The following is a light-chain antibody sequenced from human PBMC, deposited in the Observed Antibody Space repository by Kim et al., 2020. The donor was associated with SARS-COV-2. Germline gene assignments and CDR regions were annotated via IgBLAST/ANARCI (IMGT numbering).Light chain of an antibody. Sequence: FASVDDKFANSCRASQTIDGWLAWYQQKPGRAPKLLSYKASTLERGVPSRFSGSGSGTQFTLTISSLQPDDFATYYCQQYNTYWTFGQGTKVDI. CDR2: KAS. V-gene: IGKV1-5*03. CDR1: QTIDGW. J-gene: IGKJ1*01. CDR3: QQYNTYWT.